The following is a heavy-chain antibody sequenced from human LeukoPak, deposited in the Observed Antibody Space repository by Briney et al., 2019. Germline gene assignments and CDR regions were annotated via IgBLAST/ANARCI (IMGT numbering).Heavy chain of an antibody. CDR2: INPNSGGT. J-gene: IGHJ4*02. CDR1: GYTFTGYY. V-gene: IGHV1-2*04. D-gene: IGHD4-23*01. CDR3: ARDRATVATPYFDY. Sequence: EASVKVSCKASGYTFTGYYMHWVRQAPGQGLEWMGWINPNSGGTNYAQKFQGWVTMTRDTSISTAYMELHRLSSDGTDVYFCARDRATVATPYFDYWGQGTQVTVPS.